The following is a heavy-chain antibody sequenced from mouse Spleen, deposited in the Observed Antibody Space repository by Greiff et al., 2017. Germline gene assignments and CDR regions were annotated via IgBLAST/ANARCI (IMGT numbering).Heavy chain of an antibody. J-gene: IGHJ2*01. CDR1: GFTFSSYT. Sequence: DVHLVESGGGLVKPGGSLKLSCAASGFTFSSYTMSWVRQTPAKRLEWVATISSGGGNTYYPDSVKGRFTISRDNARNTLYLQMSSLRSEDTAMFYCARRGPYYFDYWGQGTTLTFSS. CDR3: ARRGPYYFDY. CDR2: ISSGGGNT. V-gene: IGHV5-9*04.